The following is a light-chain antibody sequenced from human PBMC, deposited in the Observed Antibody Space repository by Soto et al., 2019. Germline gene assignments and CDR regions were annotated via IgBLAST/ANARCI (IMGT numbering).Light chain of an antibody. CDR2: AAS. V-gene: IGKV1-39*01. Sequence: DIQMAQSPYSLSASVGDRVTITCRASQSSSSYLNWYQQKPGKAHKLLIYAASSLQSGVPSRFSGSGSGTDFTLTISSLQPEDFATYYCQQSYSTPYTFGQGTNLEIK. CDR1: QSSSSY. CDR3: QQSYSTPYT. J-gene: IGKJ2*01.